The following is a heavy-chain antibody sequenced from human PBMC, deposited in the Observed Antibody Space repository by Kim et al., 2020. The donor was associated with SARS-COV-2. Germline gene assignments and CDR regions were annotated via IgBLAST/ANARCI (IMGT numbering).Heavy chain of an antibody. V-gene: IGHV7-4-1*02. J-gene: IGHJ4*02. CDR2: INTNTGNP. CDR3: ARAWDYDILTGYYLSGY. Sequence: ASVKVSCKASGYTFTSYAMNWVRQAPGQGLEWMGWINTNTGNPTYAQGFTGRFVFSLDTSVSTAYLQISSLKAEDTAVYYCARAWDYDILTGYYLSGYWGQGTLVTVSS. D-gene: IGHD3-9*01. CDR1: GYTFTSYA.